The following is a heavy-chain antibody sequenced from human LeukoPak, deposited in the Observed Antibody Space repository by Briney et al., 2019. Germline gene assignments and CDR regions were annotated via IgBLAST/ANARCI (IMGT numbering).Heavy chain of an antibody. V-gene: IGHV3-30*04. Sequence: GGSLRLSCAASGFTFSSYAMHWVRQAPGKGLEWVAVIAYDGSNKYDGDSVKGRFTISRDNSKNTVYLQMNSLRAEDTAVYYCARDECSYGHDYYGMGVWDQGTTVTVSS. CDR1: GFTFSSYA. D-gene: IGHD5-18*01. CDR3: ARDECSYGHDYYGMGV. J-gene: IGHJ6*02. CDR2: IAYDGSNK.